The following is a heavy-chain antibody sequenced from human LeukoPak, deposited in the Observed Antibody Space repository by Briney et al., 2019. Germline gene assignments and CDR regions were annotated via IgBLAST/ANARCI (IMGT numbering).Heavy chain of an antibody. CDR1: GFTLGSHD. D-gene: IGHD5-18*01. CDR2: VSSGFHA. V-gene: IGHV3-13*01. J-gene: IGHJ4*02. Sequence: PGGSLRLSCPASGFTLGSHDMHWVRQIPGQGLEWVAAVSSGFHAFFADSVQGRFTVSREDARNSLYLQMNSLRAGDTAVYYCVREARGYHYTYFDYWGQGTLVTVSS. CDR3: VREARGYHYTYFDY.